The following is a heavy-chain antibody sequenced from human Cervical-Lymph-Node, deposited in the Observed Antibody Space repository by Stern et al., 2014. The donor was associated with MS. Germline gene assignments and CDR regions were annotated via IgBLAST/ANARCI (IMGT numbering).Heavy chain of an antibody. CDR2: IYWDDDK. Sequence: ESGPTLVKPTQTLTLTCTFSGFSLSTSGVGVGWIRQPPGKALEWLALIYWDDDKSYSPSLESRLTITKDTSKNLVFLTMTNMDPVDTATYYCAHLTTATALDYWGQGTLVTVSS. CDR1: GFSLSTSGVG. V-gene: IGHV2-5*02. J-gene: IGHJ4*02. CDR3: AHLTTATALDY. D-gene: IGHD1-1*01.